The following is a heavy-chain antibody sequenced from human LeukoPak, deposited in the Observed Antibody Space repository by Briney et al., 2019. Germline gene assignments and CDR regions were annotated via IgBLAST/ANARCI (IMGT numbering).Heavy chain of an antibody. CDR1: GGSISSYY. CDR3: ARGGYSYGRDY. J-gene: IGHJ4*02. D-gene: IGHD5-18*01. Sequence: PSETLSLTCTVSGGSISSYYWSWIRQPPGKGLEWIGYIFTGGGANYNPSLKSRVTISVDTSKNQFSLKLSSVTAADTAVYYCARGGYSYGRDYWGQGTLVTVSS. V-gene: IGHV4-4*08. CDR2: IFTGGGA.